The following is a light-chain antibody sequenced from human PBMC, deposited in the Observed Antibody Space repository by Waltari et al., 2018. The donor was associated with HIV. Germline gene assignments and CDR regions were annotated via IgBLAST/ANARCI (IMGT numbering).Light chain of an antibody. CDR1: SSDVGSYNL. CDR2: DVS. CDR3: CSYAGSTWV. Sequence: QSALTQPASVSGSPGQSITISCTGTSSDVGSYNLVSWYQQHPGKAPKLMIYDVSKRPSGVSNRFSGSKSGNTASLTISGLQAEDEADYYCCSYAGSTWVFGGGTKLTVL. V-gene: IGLV2-23*02. J-gene: IGLJ3*02.